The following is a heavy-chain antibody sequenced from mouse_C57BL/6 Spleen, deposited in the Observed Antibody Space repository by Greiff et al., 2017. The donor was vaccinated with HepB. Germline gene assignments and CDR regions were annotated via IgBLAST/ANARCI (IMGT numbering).Heavy chain of an antibody. CDR2: IYPGSGST. D-gene: IGHD2-4*01. CDR3: ARRSLYYEYDGYYYAMDY. CDR1: GYTFTSYW. Sequence: VQLQQPGAELVKPGASVKMSCKASGYTFTSYWITWVKQRPGQGLEWIGDIYPGSGSTNYNEKFKSKATLTVDTSSSTAYMQLSSLTSEDSAVYYCARRSLYYEYDGYYYAMDYWGQGTSVTVSS. J-gene: IGHJ4*01. V-gene: IGHV1-55*01.